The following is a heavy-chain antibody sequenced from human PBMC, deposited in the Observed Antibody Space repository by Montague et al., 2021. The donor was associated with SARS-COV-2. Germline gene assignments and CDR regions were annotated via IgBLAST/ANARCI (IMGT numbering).Heavy chain of an antibody. V-gene: IGHV3-30*09. D-gene: IGHD6-19*01. J-gene: IGHJ4*02. CDR1: GFTFNNYA. Sequence: SLRLSCAASGFTFNNYAMHWVRQAPGKGLEWVAIISHDGSNKYYADSVKGRFAISRGNSKNTLYLQMNSLRAEDTAVYYCVRASLIKARIAVAGTTVYWGQGTLVTISS. CDR2: ISHDGSNK. CDR3: VRASLIKARIAVAGTTVY.